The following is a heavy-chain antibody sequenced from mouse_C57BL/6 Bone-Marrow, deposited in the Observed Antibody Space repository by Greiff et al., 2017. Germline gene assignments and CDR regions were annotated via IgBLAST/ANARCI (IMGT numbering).Heavy chain of an antibody. CDR1: GYTFTSYW. CDR3: ARDGRGFAD. CDR2: IDPSDSYT. J-gene: IGHJ3*01. V-gene: IGHV1-59*01. Sequence: LQQPGAELVRPGTSVKLSCKASGYTFTSYWMHWVKQRPGQGLEWIGVIDPSDSYTNYNQKFKGKATLTVDTSSSTAYMQLSSLTSEDSAVYYCARDGRGFADWGQGTLVTVSA.